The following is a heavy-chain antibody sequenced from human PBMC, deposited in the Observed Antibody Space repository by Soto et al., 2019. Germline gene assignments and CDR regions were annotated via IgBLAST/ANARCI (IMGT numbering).Heavy chain of an antibody. CDR2: ISDTGTGT. J-gene: IGHJ4*02. Sequence: EVHLLESGGGLVHPGASLRLSCGASGFTFSSCVMTWVRQAPGKGLEWVSCISDTGTGTHYADSVKGRFTISRDNSKNTRYLQMNNLRAEDTGVYFCAKGLINGRWYAEDWGQGTLVTVSS. D-gene: IGHD6-13*01. CDR1: GFTFSSCV. V-gene: IGHV3-23*05. CDR3: AKGLINGRWYAED.